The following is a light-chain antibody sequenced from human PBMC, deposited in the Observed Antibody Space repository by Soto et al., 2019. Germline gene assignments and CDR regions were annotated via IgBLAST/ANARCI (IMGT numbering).Light chain of an antibody. V-gene: IGLV2-8*01. J-gene: IGLJ2*01. Sequence: QSALTQPPSASGSPGQSVTIYCTGTSSDVGGYNFVSWYQQHPGKAPKLMIYEVSERPSGVPDRFSGSKSGNTASLTVSGLQAEDEADYYCSSSAGSNIVVFGGGTKLTVL. CDR3: SSSAGSNIVV. CDR1: SSDVGGYNF. CDR2: EVS.